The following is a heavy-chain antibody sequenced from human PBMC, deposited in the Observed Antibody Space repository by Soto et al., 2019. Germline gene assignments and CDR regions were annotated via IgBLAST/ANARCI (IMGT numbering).Heavy chain of an antibody. CDR1: GFTFSGSA. D-gene: IGHD4-17*01. V-gene: IGHV3-73*01. Sequence: EVQLVESGGGLVQPGGSLKLSCAASGFTFSGSAMHWVRQASGKGLESVGRIRSKANSYATAYAASVKGRFTISRDDSKNKAYLQMNSLKTEDTAVYYCTRQGYGDYASYYYYGMDVWGQGTTVTVSS. CDR2: IRSKANSYAT. J-gene: IGHJ6*02. CDR3: TRQGYGDYASYYYYGMDV.